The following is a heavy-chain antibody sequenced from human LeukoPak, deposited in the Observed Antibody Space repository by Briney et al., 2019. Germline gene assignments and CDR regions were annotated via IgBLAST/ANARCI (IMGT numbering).Heavy chain of an antibody. V-gene: IGHV1-69*04. Sequence: GSSVKVSCKASGGTFSSYAISWVRQAPGQGLEWMGRIIPILGIANYAQKFQGRVTITADKSTSTAYMELSSLRSGDTAVYYCARGGSGSYSDYWGQGTLVTVSS. CDR1: GGTFSSYA. J-gene: IGHJ4*02. CDR3: ARGGSGSYSDY. D-gene: IGHD3-10*01. CDR2: IIPILGIA.